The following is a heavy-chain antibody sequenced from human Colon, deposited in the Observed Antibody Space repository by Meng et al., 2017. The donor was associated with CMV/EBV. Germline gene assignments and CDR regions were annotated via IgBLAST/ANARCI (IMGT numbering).Heavy chain of an antibody. V-gene: IGHV3-48*03. D-gene: IGHD3-3*01. CDR2: ISSSGSTI. CDR3: ARSNVLRFLEWLLIDY. CDR1: GFTFSSYE. J-gene: IGHJ4*02. Sequence: GGSLRLSCKASGFTFSSYEMNWVRQAPGKGLEWVSYISSSGSTIYYADSVKGRFTISRDNAKNSLYLQMNSLRAEDTAVYYCARSNVLRFLEWLLIDYWGQGTLVTVSS.